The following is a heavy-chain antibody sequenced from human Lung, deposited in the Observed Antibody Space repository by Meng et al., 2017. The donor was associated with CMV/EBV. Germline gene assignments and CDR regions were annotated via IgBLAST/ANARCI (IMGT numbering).Heavy chain of an antibody. D-gene: IGHD6-6*01. V-gene: IGHV3-23*01. CDR1: GFTFGAYG. Sequence: GGSLRLXCAASGFTFGAYGMNWVRQAPGKGLEWVSAISGSGGSTYYADSVKGRFTISRDNSKNTLYLQMNSLRAEDTAVYYCAKDFEYSSSSGEFDYWGQGXLVTVSS. CDR2: ISGSGGST. J-gene: IGHJ4*02. CDR3: AKDFEYSSSSGEFDY.